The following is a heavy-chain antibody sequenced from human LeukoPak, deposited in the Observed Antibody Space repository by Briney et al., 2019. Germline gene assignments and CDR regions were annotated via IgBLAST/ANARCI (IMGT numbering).Heavy chain of an antibody. V-gene: IGHV1-2*02. D-gene: IGHD7-27*01. CDR2: INPNSGGT. CDR1: GYTFTGYY. Sequence: APVKVSCKASGYTFTGYYMHWVRQAPGQGLEWMGWINPNSGGTNYAQKFQGRVTMTRDTSISTAYMELSRLRSDDTAVYYCARDRSAGEFGYYYYYYMDVWGKGTTVTVSS. CDR3: ARDRSAGEFGYYYYYYMDV. J-gene: IGHJ6*03.